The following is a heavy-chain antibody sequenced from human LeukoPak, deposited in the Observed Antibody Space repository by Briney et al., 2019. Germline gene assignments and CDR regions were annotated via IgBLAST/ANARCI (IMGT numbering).Heavy chain of an antibody. CDR3: ARGVVTRRVDYFDY. D-gene: IGHD3-3*01. J-gene: IGHJ4*02. CDR1: GGPFSSYA. CDR2: IIPIFGTA. Sequence: ASVKVSCKASGGPFSSYAISWVRQAPGQGLAWMGGIIPIFGTANYAQKFQGRVTITADESTSTAYMELSSLRSEDTAVYYCARGVVTRRVDYFDYWGQGTLVTVSS. V-gene: IGHV1-69*13.